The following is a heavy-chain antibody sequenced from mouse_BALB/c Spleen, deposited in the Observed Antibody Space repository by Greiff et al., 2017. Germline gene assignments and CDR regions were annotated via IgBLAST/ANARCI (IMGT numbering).Heavy chain of an antibody. V-gene: IGHV1-20*02. J-gene: IGHJ4*01. CDR3: ARDGYLYYYAMDY. CDR2: INPYNGDT. D-gene: IGHD2-3*01. CDR1: GYSFTGYF. Sequence: VQLQQSGPELVKPGASVKISCKASGYSFTGYFMNWVMQSHGKSLEWIGRINPYNGDTFYNQKFKGKATLTVDKSSSTAHMELRSLASEDSAVYYCARDGYLYYYAMDYWGQGTSVTVSS.